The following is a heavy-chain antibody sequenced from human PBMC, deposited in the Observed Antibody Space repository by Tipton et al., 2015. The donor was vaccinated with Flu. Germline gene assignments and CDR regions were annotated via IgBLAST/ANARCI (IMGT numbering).Heavy chain of an antibody. CDR2: ISAYNGNT. CDR3: AREDLIVGASDY. V-gene: IGHV1-18*01. CDR1: GYSFTSYG. D-gene: IGHD1-26*01. J-gene: IGHJ4*02. Sequence: QVQLVQSGAEVKKPGESLKISCKGSGYSFTSYGISWVRQAPGQGLEWMGWISAYNGNTNYAQKLQGRVTMTTDTSTSTAYMELKSLRSDDTAVYYCAREDLIVGASDYWGQGTLVTVSS.